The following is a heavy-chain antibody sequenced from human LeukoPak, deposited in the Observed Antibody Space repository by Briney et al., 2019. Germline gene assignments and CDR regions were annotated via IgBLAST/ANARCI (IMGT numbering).Heavy chain of an antibody. CDR1: GGSFSGYY. V-gene: IGHV4-34*01. CDR2: INHSGST. Sequence: SETLSLTCAVYGGSFSGYYWSWTRQPPGKELEWIGEINHSGSTNYNPSLKSRVTISVDTSKNQFSLKLSSVTAADTAVYYCARDGGITMVRGVISWFDPWGQGTLVTVSS. CDR3: ARDGGITMVRGVISWFDP. J-gene: IGHJ5*02. D-gene: IGHD3-10*01.